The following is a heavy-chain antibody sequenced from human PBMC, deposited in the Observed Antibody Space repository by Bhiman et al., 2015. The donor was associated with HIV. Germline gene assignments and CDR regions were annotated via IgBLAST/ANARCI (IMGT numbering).Heavy chain of an antibody. V-gene: IGHV3-9*01. CDR1: GFSFDDYA. CDR2: ISWNSGNI. Sequence: EVQLVESGGGLVQPGRSLRLSCAASGFSFDDYAMHWVRQAPGKGLEWVSGISWNSGNIGYADSVKGRFTISRDNSKNTLSLQMNSLRAEDTAVYYCATYNGDYGSEYYGYWGQGTLVTVSS. D-gene: IGHD4-17*01. J-gene: IGHJ4*02. CDR3: ATYNGDYGSEYYGY.